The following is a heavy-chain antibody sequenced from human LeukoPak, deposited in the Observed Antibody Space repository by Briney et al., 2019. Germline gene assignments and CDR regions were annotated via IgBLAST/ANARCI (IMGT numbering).Heavy chain of an antibody. D-gene: IGHD3-3*01. CDR1: GYTFTSYA. CDR2: ISAYNGNT. CDR3: ARNLAPYYDFWSGSYY. Sequence: ASVKVSCKASGYTFTSYAFSWVRQAPGQVLEWMGWISAYNGNTNYAQKLQGRVTMTTDTSTSTAYMELRSLRSDDTAVYYCARNLAPYYDFWSGSYYWGQGTLVTVSS. V-gene: IGHV1-18*01. J-gene: IGHJ4*02.